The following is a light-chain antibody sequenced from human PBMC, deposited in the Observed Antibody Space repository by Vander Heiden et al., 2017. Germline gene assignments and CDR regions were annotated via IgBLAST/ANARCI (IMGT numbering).Light chain of an antibody. V-gene: IGKV4-1*01. CDR2: WGS. CDR3: RQYDSTPLT. Sequence: DIVITQSPASLAVALRASATINRNSSQCVLYSLGWYQQKPGHRPKLLIYWGSTRESGGPDRCSGRGSGTDFTLTISSLQAEDVAVYYCRQYDSTPLTFGGGTKVEIK. J-gene: IGKJ4*02. CDR1: QCVLYS.